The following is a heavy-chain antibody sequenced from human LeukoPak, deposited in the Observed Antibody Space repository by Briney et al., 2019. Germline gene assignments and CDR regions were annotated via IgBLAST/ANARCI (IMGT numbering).Heavy chain of an antibody. CDR2: ISSDGSST. V-gene: IGHV3-74*01. J-gene: IGHJ4*02. CDR1: GFTLSSYW. CDR3: ARVSYCSGGNCYSYFDY. Sequence: GGSLRLSCEASGFTLSSYWMYWVRQAPGKGLVWVSRISSDGSSTTYADSVKGRFTISRDNAKNTLYLQMNSLRVEDTAVCYCARVSYCSGGNCYSYFDYWGQGTLVTVSS. D-gene: IGHD2-15*01.